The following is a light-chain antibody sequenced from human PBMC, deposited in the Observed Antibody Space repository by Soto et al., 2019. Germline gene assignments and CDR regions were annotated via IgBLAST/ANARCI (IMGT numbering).Light chain of an antibody. Sequence: QSALTQPASVSGSPGQSITISCTGTSSDVGSHNFVSWYQQHPDRAPKLMIYEGSKRPSGVSNRFSGSKSGNTASLTISGLQAEDEADYFCCSYAGSSTYIFGSGTKVTVL. J-gene: IGLJ1*01. CDR3: CSYAGSSTYI. V-gene: IGLV2-23*01. CDR2: EGS. CDR1: SSDVGSHNF.